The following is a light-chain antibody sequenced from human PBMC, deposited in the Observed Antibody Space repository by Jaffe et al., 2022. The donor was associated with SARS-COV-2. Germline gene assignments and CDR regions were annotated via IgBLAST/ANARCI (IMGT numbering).Light chain of an antibody. Sequence: DIVMIQSPDSLAVSLGERATINCKSGQSVLNNSNNKNYLAWYQQKPGQPPKLLIYWASTRESGVPDRFSGSGSGADFTLTISSLQAEDVAVYYCQQYYSNPPTFGGGTKVEI. CDR2: WAS. V-gene: IGKV4-1*01. CDR3: QQYYSNPPT. J-gene: IGKJ4*01. CDR1: QSVLNNSNNKNY.